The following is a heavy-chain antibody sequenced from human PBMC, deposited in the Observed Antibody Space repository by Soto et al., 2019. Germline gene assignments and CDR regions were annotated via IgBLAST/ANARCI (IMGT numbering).Heavy chain of an antibody. CDR3: ARDRYYYDSSGYYYVSLDAFDI. Sequence: SVKVSCKASGRTFSSHAISWVRQAPGQGLEWMGGIIPIFGTANYAQKFQGRVTITADESTSTAYMELSSLRSEDTAVYYCARDRYYYDSSGYYYVSLDAFDIWGQGTMVTV. CDR2: IIPIFGTA. J-gene: IGHJ3*02. D-gene: IGHD3-22*01. CDR1: GRTFSSHA. V-gene: IGHV1-69*13.